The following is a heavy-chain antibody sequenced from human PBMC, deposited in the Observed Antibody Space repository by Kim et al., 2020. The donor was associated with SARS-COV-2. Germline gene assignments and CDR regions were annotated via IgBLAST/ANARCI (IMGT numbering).Heavy chain of an antibody. V-gene: IGHV4-59*12. CDR1: GGSIKNYY. CDR2: IYYSGST. CDR3: ARSMKTPDSSYYFDY. D-gene: IGHD5-18*01. J-gene: IGHJ4*02. Sequence: SETLSLTCTVSGGSIKNYYWSWIRQTPGKGLEWIASIYYSGSTNYNPSLKSRVTISVDTSKNQFSLRLSSVTAADTGVYYCARSMKTPDSSYYFDYWGQGTLVTVSS.